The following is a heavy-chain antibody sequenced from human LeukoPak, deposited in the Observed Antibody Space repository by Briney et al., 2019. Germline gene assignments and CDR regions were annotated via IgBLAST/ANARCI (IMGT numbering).Heavy chain of an antibody. D-gene: IGHD5-12*01. CDR1: GGSISSSSYY. V-gene: IGHV4-39*07. CDR2: IYYSGST. Sequence: PSETLSLTCTVSGGSISSSSYYWGWIRQPPGKGLEWIGSIYYSGSTSYNPPLKSRVTISVDTSKNQFSLKLSSVTAADTAVYYCARCVATSRYYYGMDVWGQGTTVTVSS. CDR3: ARCVATSRYYYGMDV. J-gene: IGHJ6*02.